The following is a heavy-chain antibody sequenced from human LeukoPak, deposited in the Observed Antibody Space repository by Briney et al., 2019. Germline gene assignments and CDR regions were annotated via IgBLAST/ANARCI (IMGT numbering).Heavy chain of an antibody. CDR2: INDNGDST. D-gene: IGHD5-18*01. V-gene: IGHV3-23*01. J-gene: IGHJ4*02. CDR1: GFSFSTYA. Sequence: GGSLRLSCAASGFSFSTYAMSWVRQAPGKGLEWVSTINDNGDSTYHADSVKGRFTISRDNSKNTLYPQMDSLRAEDTALYYCAKYKNTALVYWGQGTLVTVSS. CDR3: AKYKNTALVY.